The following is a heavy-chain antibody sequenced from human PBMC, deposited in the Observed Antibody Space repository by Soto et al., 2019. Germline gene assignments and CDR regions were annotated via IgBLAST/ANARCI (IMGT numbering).Heavy chain of an antibody. V-gene: IGHV3-23*01. J-gene: IGHJ4*02. CDR1: GFTFSSYA. CDR3: AKGHGGNSGFDY. D-gene: IGHD2-21*02. Sequence: GGSLRLSCAASGFTFSSYAMSWVRQAPGKGLEWVSATSGSGGSTYYADSVKGRFTISRDNSKNTLYLQMNSLRAEDTAVYYCAKGHGGNSGFDYWGQGTLVTVSS. CDR2: TSGSGGST.